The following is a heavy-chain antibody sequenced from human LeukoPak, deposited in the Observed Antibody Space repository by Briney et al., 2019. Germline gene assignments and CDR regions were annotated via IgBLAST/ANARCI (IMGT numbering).Heavy chain of an antibody. CDR3: ARDQGDNYDSSGYYPY. V-gene: IGHV3-21*01. Sequence: PGGSLRLSCAASGFTFSSHSMNWVRQAPGKGLEWVSSISSSSSYTYNADSVMGRFTISRDNAKNSLYLQMNSLRAEDTAVYYCARDQGDNYDSSGYYPYWGQGTLVSVSS. CDR1: GFTFSSHS. D-gene: IGHD3-22*01. CDR2: ISSSSSYT. J-gene: IGHJ4*02.